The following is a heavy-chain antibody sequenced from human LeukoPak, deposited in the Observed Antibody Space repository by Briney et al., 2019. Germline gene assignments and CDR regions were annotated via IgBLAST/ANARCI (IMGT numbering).Heavy chain of an antibody. J-gene: IGHJ4*02. Sequence: GGSLRLSCAASGFTFSSYAMHWVRQAPGKGLEWVAVISYDGSNKYYADSVKGRFTISRDNSKNTLYLQMNSLRAEDTAVYYCAREPPIAARPFDYWGLGTLVTVSS. CDR2: ISYDGSNK. CDR1: GFTFSSYA. CDR3: AREPPIAARPFDY. D-gene: IGHD6-6*01. V-gene: IGHV3-30*01.